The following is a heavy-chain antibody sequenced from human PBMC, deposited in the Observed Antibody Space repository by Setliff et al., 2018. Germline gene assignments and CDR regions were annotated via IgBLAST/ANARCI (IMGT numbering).Heavy chain of an antibody. CDR1: GYSFTTNW. V-gene: IGHV5-51*01. CDR2: IWPGDSDT. Sequence: GESLKISCKASGYSFTTNWIGWVRLMPGKGLEWMGLIWPGDSDTKYSPSFQGRVTISADKSINTAYLEWSSLQASDTAMYYCARRADGYNDFFDSWGQGTLVTVSS. CDR3: ARRADGYNDFFDS. J-gene: IGHJ4*02. D-gene: IGHD6-25*01.